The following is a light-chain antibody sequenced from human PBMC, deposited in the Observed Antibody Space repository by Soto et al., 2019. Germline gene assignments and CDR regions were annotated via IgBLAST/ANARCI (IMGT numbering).Light chain of an antibody. V-gene: IGLV4-69*01. Sequence: QSVLTQSPSASASLGASVKLTCTLSSGHSSYAIAWHQQQPEKGPRFLMKVNSDGSHSKGDGIPDRFSGSSSGAERYLTISSIQSEDEADYYCQTWGTGIHVVFGGGTK. J-gene: IGLJ2*01. CDR3: QTWGTGIHVV. CDR2: VNSDGSH. CDR1: SGHSSYA.